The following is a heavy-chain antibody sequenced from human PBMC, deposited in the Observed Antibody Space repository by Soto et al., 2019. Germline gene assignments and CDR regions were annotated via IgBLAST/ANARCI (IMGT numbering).Heavy chain of an antibody. D-gene: IGHD6-13*01. V-gene: IGHV5-51*01. Sequence: EVQLVQSGAEVKKPGESLKISCKGSGYSFTSYWIGWARQMPGKGLEWMGIIYPGDSDTRYSPSFQGQVTISADKSISTAYLKWSSLKASDTAMYYCAKTAAGGKNYYGMAVWGQGTTVTVPS. CDR1: GYSFTSYW. CDR2: IYPGDSDT. J-gene: IGHJ6*02. CDR3: AKTAAGGKNYYGMAV.